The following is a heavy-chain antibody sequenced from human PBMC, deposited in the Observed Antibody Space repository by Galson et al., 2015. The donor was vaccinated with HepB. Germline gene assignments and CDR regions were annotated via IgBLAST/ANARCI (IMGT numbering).Heavy chain of an antibody. Sequence: SVKVSCKASGYTFTSYYMHWVRQAPGQGLEWMGIINPSGGSTSYAQKFQGRVTMTRDTSTSTVYMELSSLKAEDTAVYYCARDPQLRGVTDALDMWGQGTTVTVSA. V-gene: IGHV1-46*01. CDR3: ARDPQLRGVTDALDM. J-gene: IGHJ3*02. CDR2: INPSGGST. D-gene: IGHD3-10*01. CDR1: GYTFTSYY.